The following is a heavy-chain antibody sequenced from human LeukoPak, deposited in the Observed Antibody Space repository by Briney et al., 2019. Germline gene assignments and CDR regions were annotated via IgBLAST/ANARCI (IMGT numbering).Heavy chain of an antibody. D-gene: IGHD2-21*02. V-gene: IGHV3-30-3*01. Sequence: GGSLRLSCAASGFTFSSYAMHWVRQAPGKGLEWVAVLSYDGSNKYYADSVKGRFTISRDNSKNTLYLQMNSLRAEDTAVYYCARDHRCGGDCYLYYFDYWGQGTLVTVSS. CDR1: GFTFSSYA. CDR3: ARDHRCGGDCYLYYFDY. CDR2: LSYDGSNK. J-gene: IGHJ4*02.